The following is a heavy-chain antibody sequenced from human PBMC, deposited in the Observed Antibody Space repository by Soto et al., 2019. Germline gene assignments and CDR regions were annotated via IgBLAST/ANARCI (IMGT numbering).Heavy chain of an antibody. Sequence: ASVTVSCQASGSTFTSYDIYWVRQATGQGLEWMGWMNPNTGNSAYAQKFQGRVTVTSDTSINTVHMELNSLRSEDTAVYYCARRAETNGWNGFGADKYYFDFWGQGTLVTVSS. CDR2: MNPNTGNS. J-gene: IGHJ4*02. CDR1: GSTFTSYD. CDR3: ARRAETNGWNGFGADKYYFDF. V-gene: IGHV1-8*01. D-gene: IGHD1-1*01.